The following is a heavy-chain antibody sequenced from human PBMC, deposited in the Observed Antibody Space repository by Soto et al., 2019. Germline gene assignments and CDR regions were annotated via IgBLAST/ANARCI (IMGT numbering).Heavy chain of an antibody. D-gene: IGHD6-13*01. CDR1: GGNFSSYT. CDR2: IIPILGIA. CDR3: ARLVTNSSSWYRSYYYYYYYGMDV. J-gene: IGHJ6*02. Sequence: GASVKVSCKASGGNFSSYTISWVRQAPGQGLEWMGRIIPILGIANYAQKFQGRVTITADKSTSTAYMELSSLRSEDTAVYYCARLVTNSSSWYRSYYYYYYYGMDVWGQGTTVTVSS. V-gene: IGHV1-69*02.